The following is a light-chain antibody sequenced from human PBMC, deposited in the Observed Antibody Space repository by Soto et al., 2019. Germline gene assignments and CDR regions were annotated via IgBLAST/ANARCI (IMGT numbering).Light chain of an antibody. CDR3: QQYGSSSRT. CDR2: GAS. J-gene: IGKJ1*01. V-gene: IGKV3-15*01. Sequence: EIVMTQSPATLSVSPGERATLSCRASQSVSSNLAWYQQKPGQAPRLLIYGASTRATGIPARFSGSGSGTDFTLTISRLEPEDFGVYYCQQYGSSSRTFGQGTKVDIK. CDR1: QSVSSN.